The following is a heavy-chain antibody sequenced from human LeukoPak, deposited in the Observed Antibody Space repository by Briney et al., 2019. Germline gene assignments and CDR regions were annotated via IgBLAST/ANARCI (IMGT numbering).Heavy chain of an antibody. CDR3: ARERDFWSGREPYAFDI. J-gene: IGHJ3*02. Sequence: SETLSLTCTVSGGSFSGHYWSWIRQPPGKGLEWIGEIDHSGTTNYNPSLKRRVTISVDTSKSQFSLKVSSVTAEDTAVYYCARERDFWSGREPYAFDIWGQGTMVTVSS. D-gene: IGHD3-3*01. CDR2: IDHSGTT. CDR1: GGSFSGHY. V-gene: IGHV4-34*01.